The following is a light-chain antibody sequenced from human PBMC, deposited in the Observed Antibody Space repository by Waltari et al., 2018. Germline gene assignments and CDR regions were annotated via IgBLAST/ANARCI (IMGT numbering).Light chain of an antibody. Sequence: EIVLTQSPGTLSLSPGERATSPCRASQSLSSSSLVWYQQKHGQAPRLLIYGASSRATGSPDRFSGSGSGTDVTLTISRLEPEDAAIDYCQQRNNGPPYSFGQGTRLDIK. CDR3: QQRNNGPPYS. J-gene: IGKJ2*03. V-gene: IGKV3D-20*02. CDR1: QSLSSSS. CDR2: GAS.